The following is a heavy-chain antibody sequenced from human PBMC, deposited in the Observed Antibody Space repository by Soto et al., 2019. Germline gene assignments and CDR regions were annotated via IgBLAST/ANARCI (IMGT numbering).Heavy chain of an antibody. Sequence: PSQTLSLTCTVSGGSISSYYWSWIRQPPGKGLEWIGYIYYSGSTNYNPSLKSRVTISVDTSKNQFSLKLSSVTAADTAVYYCARESGGPKWGYYFDYCGQGTLVTVSS. V-gene: IGHV4-59*01. CDR2: IYYSGST. J-gene: IGHJ4*02. D-gene: IGHD2-15*01. CDR3: ARESGGPKWGYYFDY. CDR1: GGSISSYY.